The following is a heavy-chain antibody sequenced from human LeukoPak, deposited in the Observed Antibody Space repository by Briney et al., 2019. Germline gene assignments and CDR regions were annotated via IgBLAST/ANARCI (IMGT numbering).Heavy chain of an antibody. J-gene: IGHJ4*02. D-gene: IGHD3-10*01. CDR2: ITSGVGIT. Sequence: GGSLRLSCAASGFTFSNYVMRWVRQAPGRGLEWVSIITSGVGITYYADSVKGRFTISRDNSKNTLYLQMNSLRAEDTAVYYCAKGDYYDFDYWGQGTLVTVSS. CDR3: AKGDYYDFDY. V-gene: IGHV3-23*01. CDR1: GFTFSNYV.